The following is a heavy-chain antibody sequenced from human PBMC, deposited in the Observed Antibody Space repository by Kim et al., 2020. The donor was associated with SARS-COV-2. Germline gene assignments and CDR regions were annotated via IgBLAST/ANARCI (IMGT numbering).Heavy chain of an antibody. V-gene: IGHV3-30*04. J-gene: IGHJ6*02. CDR3: ARDGAITIFGVVAHSHYGMDV. Sequence: GGSLRLSCAASGFTFSSYAMHWVRQAPGKGLEWVAVISYDGSNKYYVDSVKGRFIISRDNSKNTLYLQMNSLRAEDTAVYYCARDGAITIFGVVAHSHYGMDVWGQGTTVTVSS. D-gene: IGHD3-3*01. CDR1: GFTFSSYA. CDR2: ISYDGSNK.